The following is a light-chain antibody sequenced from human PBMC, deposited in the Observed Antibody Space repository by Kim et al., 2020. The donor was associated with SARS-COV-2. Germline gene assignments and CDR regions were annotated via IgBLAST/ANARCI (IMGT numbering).Light chain of an antibody. CDR3: SSYTRSATWV. CDR1: SSDVGGYNY. Sequence: QSALTQPASVSGSPGQSITISCTGTSSDVGGYNYVSWYQHHPGKAPKLMICDVSKRPSGVSNRFSGSKSGNTASLTISGLQAEYEADYYCSSYTRSATWVFGGGTQLTVL. CDR2: DVS. V-gene: IGLV2-14*03. J-gene: IGLJ3*02.